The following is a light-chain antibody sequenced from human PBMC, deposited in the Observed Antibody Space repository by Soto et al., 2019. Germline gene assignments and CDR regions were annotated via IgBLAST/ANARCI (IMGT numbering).Light chain of an antibody. CDR3: HQYYRPPYT. V-gene: IGKV4-1*01. Sequence: DIVMTQSPDSLAVSLGERATIDCKSSQSVLYSSTNKNYLAWYQHKPGQPPKLIIYWASTRESGVPDRVSGSGSGTNFTLTISILQAEDVAVYYCHQYYRPPYTFGQGTKLEIK. CDR2: WAS. CDR1: QSVLYSSTNKNY. J-gene: IGKJ2*01.